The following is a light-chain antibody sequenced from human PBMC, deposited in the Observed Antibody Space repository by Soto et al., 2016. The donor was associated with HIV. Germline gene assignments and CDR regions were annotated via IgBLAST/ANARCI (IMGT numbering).Light chain of an antibody. Sequence: DIVMTQSPLSLPVTLGQPASISCRSSQSLALSNGNTYLNWFHQRPGRSPRRLIYRVSNRDSGVPDRFSGSGSGTDFTLKISRVEAEDVGVYYCMQSLQSPIFGGGTKVEIK. J-gene: IGKJ4*01. V-gene: IGKV2-30*02. CDR3: MQSLQSPI. CDR1: QSLALSNGNTY. CDR2: RVS.